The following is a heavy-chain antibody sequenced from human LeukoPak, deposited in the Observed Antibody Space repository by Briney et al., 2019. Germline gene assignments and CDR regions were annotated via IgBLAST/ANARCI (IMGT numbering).Heavy chain of an antibody. J-gene: IGHJ3*01. CDR1: GFTFDSYD. V-gene: IGHV3-64*01. CDR3: ARPQGRYCSVGDCWGTFDF. Sequence: GESLKISCAASGFTFDSYDMHWLRQAPGKGLEHVSAITATGGSTYYAKSVKGRFIVSRDNSKNTLYLQMGSLRAEDMAVYYCARPQGRYCSVGDCWGTFDFWGQGTMVTVSS. CDR2: ITATGGST. D-gene: IGHD2-15*01.